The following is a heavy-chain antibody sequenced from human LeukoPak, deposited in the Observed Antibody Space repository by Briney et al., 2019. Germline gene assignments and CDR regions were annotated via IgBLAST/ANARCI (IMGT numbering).Heavy chain of an antibody. CDR2: IYTSGST. J-gene: IGHJ6*02. D-gene: IGHD2-2*01. Sequence: SQTLSLTCTVSGGSISSGSYYWSWIRQPAGKGLEWIGRIYTSGSTNYNPSLKSRVTIAVDTSKNQFSLKLSSVTAADTAVYYCARDRCSSTSCHLAYYYYGMDVWGQGTTVTVSS. V-gene: IGHV4-61*02. CDR1: GGSISSGSYY. CDR3: ARDRCSSTSCHLAYYYYGMDV.